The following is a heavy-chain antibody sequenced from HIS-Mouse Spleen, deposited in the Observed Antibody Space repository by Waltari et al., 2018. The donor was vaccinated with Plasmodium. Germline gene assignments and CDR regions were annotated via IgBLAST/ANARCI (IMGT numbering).Heavy chain of an antibody. J-gene: IGHJ2*01. D-gene: IGHD6-6*01. V-gene: IGHV1-2*02. CDR3: ARVHSSSSWYFDL. CDR1: GYPFTGNY. CDR2: INPNSGGT. Sequence: QVQLVQSGAEVKKPGASVKVSCTASGYPFTGNYMPWVGQAPGQGLEWMGWINPNSGGTNYAQKFQGRVTMTRDTSISTAYMELSRLRSDDTAVYYCARVHSSSSWYFDLWGRGTLVTVSS.